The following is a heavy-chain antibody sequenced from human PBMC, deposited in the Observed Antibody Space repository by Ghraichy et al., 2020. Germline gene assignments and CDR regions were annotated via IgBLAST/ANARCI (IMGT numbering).Heavy chain of an antibody. CDR1: GGSISSSSYY. J-gene: IGHJ4*02. Sequence: SETLSLTCTVSGGSISSSSYYWGWIRQPPGKGLEWIGSIYYSGSTYYNPSLKSRVTISVDTSKNQFSLKLSSVTAADTAVYYCTRHAIVVVITMGLYFDYWGQGTWSPSP. D-gene: IGHD3-22*01. V-gene: IGHV4-39*01. CDR3: TRHAIVVVITMGLYFDY. CDR2: IYYSGST.